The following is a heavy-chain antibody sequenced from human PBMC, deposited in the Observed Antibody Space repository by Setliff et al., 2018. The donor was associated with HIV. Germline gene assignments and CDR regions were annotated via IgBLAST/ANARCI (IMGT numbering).Heavy chain of an antibody. CDR1: GYTLTQLS. CDR3: ATSDWVSLPSQDAFDV. CDR2: FDSDEGEV. D-gene: IGHD3-9*01. V-gene: IGHV1-24*01. Sequence: ASVKVSCKLSGYTLTQLSIHWVRQAPGRGLEWLGGFDSDEGEVLYAKKFQGRVTMTDDTSSDTAFMELSGLSSEDTAFDYYATSDWVSLPSQDAFDVWGLGTLVTVS. J-gene: IGHJ3*01.